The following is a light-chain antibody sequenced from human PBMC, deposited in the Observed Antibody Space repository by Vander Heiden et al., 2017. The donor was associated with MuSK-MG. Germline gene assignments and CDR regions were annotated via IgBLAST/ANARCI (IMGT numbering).Light chain of an antibody. CDR1: KLGDKY. Sequence: SYELTQPPSVSVSPGQTASITCSGDKLGDKYACWYQQKPGPSPVLVIYQDSKRPSGIPERFSGSNSGNTATLTISGTQALDEADYYCQAWDSSIGVFGGGTKLTVL. CDR3: QAWDSSIGV. V-gene: IGLV3-1*01. J-gene: IGLJ3*02. CDR2: QDS.